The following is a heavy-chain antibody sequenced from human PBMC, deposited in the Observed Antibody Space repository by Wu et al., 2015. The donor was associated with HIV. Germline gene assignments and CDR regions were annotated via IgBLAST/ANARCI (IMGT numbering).Heavy chain of an antibody. CDR1: GGTFSNYA. J-gene: IGHJ6*03. Sequence: QVQLVQSGSEMKKPGSSLKLSCKASGGTFSNYAISWVRQAPGQRLEWMGGIVPMFGRAVYAQKFQGRVSITADESTSTAYMEFSSLRSEDTAVYYCAGRDSRIRGEGKKGGYYHFYTDVWGRGTTVTVSS. D-gene: IGHD3-10*01. CDR2: IVPMFGRA. CDR3: AGRDSRIRGEGKKGGYYHFYTDV. V-gene: IGHV1-69*12.